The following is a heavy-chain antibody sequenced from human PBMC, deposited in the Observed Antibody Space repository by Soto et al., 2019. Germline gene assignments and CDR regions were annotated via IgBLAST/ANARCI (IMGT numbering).Heavy chain of an antibody. V-gene: IGHV3-33*01. D-gene: IGHD2-2*01. CDR2: IWYDGSNK. CDR3: ARAGWGYCSSTSCYHPRYYYYYMDV. Sequence: GGSLRLSCAASGFTFSSYGMHWVRQAPGKGLEWVAVIWYDGSNKYYADSVKGRFTISRDNSKNTRYLQMNSLRAEDTAVYYCARAGWGYCSSTSCYHPRYYYYYMDVWGKGTTVTVSS. J-gene: IGHJ6*03. CDR1: GFTFSSYG.